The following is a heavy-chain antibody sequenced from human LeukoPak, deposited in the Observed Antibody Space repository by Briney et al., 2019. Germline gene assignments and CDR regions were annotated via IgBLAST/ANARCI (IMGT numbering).Heavy chain of an antibody. Sequence: GGSLRLSCAASGFTFSSYSTNWVRQAPGKGLEWVSSISSSSSYIYYADSVKGRFTISRDNAKNSLYLQMNSLRAEDTAVYYCAKREWLEYFQHWGQGTLVTVSS. CDR1: GFTFSSYS. CDR3: AKREWLEYFQH. V-gene: IGHV3-21*04. J-gene: IGHJ1*01. CDR2: ISSSSSYI. D-gene: IGHD5-24*01.